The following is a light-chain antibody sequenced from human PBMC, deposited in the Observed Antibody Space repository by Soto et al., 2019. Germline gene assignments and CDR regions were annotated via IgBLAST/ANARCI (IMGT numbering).Light chain of an antibody. CDR2: GAS. Sequence: EIVMTQSPATLSVSPGERATLSCRASQSVSSNLAWYQQKPGQAPRLLIYGASTRATGIPARFSGSGSGTEFTLTISSLQSEEFAIYYCHQYNNWPLTFGPGTKVAIK. J-gene: IGKJ3*01. CDR1: QSVSSN. V-gene: IGKV3-15*01. CDR3: HQYNNWPLT.